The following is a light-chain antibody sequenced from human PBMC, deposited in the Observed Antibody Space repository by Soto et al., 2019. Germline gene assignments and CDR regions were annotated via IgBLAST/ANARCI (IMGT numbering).Light chain of an antibody. CDR2: EVS. CDR3: SSYTVTDTLV. V-gene: IGLV2-14*01. Sequence: QSVLTQPASVSGSPGQTITISCTGSNSDVATYNFVSWYQQYPGKAPQLIISEVSNRPSGVSQRFSASKSGNTASLTISGLQTEDVADYFCSSYTVTDTLVFGGGTKLAVL. CDR1: NSDVATYNF. J-gene: IGLJ2*01.